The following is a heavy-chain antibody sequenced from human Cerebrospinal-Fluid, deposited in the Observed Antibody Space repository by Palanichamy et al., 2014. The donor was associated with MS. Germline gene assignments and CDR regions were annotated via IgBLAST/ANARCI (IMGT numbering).Heavy chain of an antibody. J-gene: IGHJ5*02. D-gene: IGHD2/OR15-2a*01. Sequence: QVQLVQSGGEVKKPGASVKVSCKTSGYSFSGYGISWVRQAPRQGLEWMGWISTYNGKKNSAQTLRGRLTMTTDTSTSTAYMELRSLRSDDTAVYYCARTYFYGSENRQEYDWFDPWGQGTLVTVSS. CDR3: ARTYFYGSENRQEYDWFDP. CDR2: ISTYNGKK. V-gene: IGHV1-18*01. CDR1: GYSFSGYG.